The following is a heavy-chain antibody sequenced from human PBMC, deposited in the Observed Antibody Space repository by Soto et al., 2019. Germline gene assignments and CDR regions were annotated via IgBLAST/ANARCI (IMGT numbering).Heavy chain of an antibody. J-gene: IGHJ5*02. Sequence: QVQLVQSGAEVKQPGSSVKVSCKASGGTFSSYAISWVRQAPGQGLEWMGGIIPIFGTANYAQKFQGRVTITADESTSTAYMELSSLRSEDTAVYYCAREDIVVVTATAQGWFDPWGQGTLVTVSS. CDR2: IIPIFGTA. CDR3: AREDIVVVTATAQGWFDP. V-gene: IGHV1-69*01. D-gene: IGHD2-21*02. CDR1: GGTFSSYA.